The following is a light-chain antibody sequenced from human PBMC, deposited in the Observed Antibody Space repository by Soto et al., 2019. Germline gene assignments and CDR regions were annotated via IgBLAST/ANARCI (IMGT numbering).Light chain of an antibody. V-gene: IGKV3-20*01. Sequence: MVMTQSQVTLSVSPGESATLSCRASQSVSSSYLAWYQQKPGQAPRLLIYGASSRATGIPDRFSGSGSGTDFTLTISRLEPEDFAVYYCQQYGSSPLTFGGGTKVDI. CDR2: GAS. CDR3: QQYGSSPLT. J-gene: IGKJ4*01. CDR1: QSVSSSY.